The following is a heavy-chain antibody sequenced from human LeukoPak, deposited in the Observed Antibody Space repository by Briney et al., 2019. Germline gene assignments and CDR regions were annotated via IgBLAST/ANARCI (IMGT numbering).Heavy chain of an antibody. D-gene: IGHD3-10*01. CDR2: INPNSGGT. V-gene: IGHV1-2*02. CDR3: ARDLAMVRGVIEYYFDY. Sequence: ASVKVSCKASGYTFTGYYMHWVRQAPGQGLEWMGWINPNSGGTNYAQKFQGRVTMTRDTSISTAYMKLSRLRSDDTAVYYCARDLAMVRGVIEYYFDYWGQGTLVTVSS. CDR1: GYTFTGYY. J-gene: IGHJ4*02.